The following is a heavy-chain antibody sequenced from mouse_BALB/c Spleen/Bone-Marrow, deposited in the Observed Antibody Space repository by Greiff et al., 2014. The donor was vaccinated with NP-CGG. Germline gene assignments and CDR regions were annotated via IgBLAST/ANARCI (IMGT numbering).Heavy chain of an antibody. D-gene: IGHD2-4*01. CDR3: ARTMIYYYAMDY. CDR1: GYTFTSFV. CDR2: VNPYNDGT. J-gene: IGHJ4*01. V-gene: IGHV1-14*01. Sequence: EVQLVESRPELVKPGASVKMSCKASGYTFTSFVMHWVRKMPGQGLEWIGYVNPYNDGTKYNEKFKGKAILTSDKSSNTANMELSSLTSEDSAVYYCARTMIYYYAMDYWGQGTSVTVSS.